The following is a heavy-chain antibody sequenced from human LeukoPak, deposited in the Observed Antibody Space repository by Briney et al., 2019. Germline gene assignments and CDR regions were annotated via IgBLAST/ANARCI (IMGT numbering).Heavy chain of an antibody. D-gene: IGHD6-19*01. Sequence: SETLSLTCTVSGGSISSSSYYWGWIRQPPGKGLEWIGSIYYSGSTYYNPSLKSRVTISVDTSKNQFSLKLSSVTAADTAVYYCARQWLVSPLFDYWGQGTLVTVSS. CDR2: IYYSGST. CDR3: ARQWLVSPLFDY. J-gene: IGHJ4*02. CDR1: GGSISSSSYY. V-gene: IGHV4-39*01.